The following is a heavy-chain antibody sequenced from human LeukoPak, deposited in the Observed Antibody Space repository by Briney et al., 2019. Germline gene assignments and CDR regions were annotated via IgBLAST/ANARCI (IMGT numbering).Heavy chain of an antibody. CDR2: ISSSSSTI. CDR3: ARGSVTMVRGVNKGNWFDP. D-gene: IGHD3-10*01. Sequence: GGSLRLSCAASGFTFSDYYMSWIRQAPGKGLEWVSYISSSSSTIYYADSVKGRFTISRDNAKNSLYLQMNSLRAEDTAVYYCARGSVTMVRGVNKGNWFDPWGQGTLVTVSS. CDR1: GFTFSDYY. J-gene: IGHJ5*02. V-gene: IGHV3-11*04.